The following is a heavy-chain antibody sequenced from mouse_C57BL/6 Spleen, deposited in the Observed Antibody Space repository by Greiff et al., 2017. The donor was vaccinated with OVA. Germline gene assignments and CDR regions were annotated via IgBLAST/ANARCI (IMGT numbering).Heavy chain of an antibody. J-gene: IGHJ2*01. D-gene: IGHD2-1*01. CDR3: ARTGDLPYDFDY. Sequence: QVTLKESGPGILQPSQTLSLTCSFSGFSLSTSGMGVSWIRQPSGKGLEWLAHIYWDDDKRINPSRKSRLTISKDTSRNQVFLKITSVYTADTATYYCARTGDLPYDFDYWGQGTTLTVSS. V-gene: IGHV8-12*01. CDR1: GFSLSTSGMG. CDR2: IYWDDDK.